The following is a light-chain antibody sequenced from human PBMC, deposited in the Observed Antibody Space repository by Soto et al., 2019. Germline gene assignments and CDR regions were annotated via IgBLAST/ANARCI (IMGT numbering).Light chain of an antibody. Sequence: DIQLTQSPSFLSASVGDRVTITCRASQGISSYLAWYQQKPGKAPKLLIYKASTLESGVPSRFSGSGSGTEFTLTISCLQPDDVATYYCQQYNSYSQFTFGPGTKVDIK. CDR2: KAS. V-gene: IGKV1-9*01. CDR1: QGISSY. CDR3: QQYNSYSQFT. J-gene: IGKJ3*01.